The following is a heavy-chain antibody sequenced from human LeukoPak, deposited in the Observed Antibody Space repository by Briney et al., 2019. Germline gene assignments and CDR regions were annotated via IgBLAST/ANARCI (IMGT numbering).Heavy chain of an antibody. CDR1: GGSISSGGYY. Sequence: SQTLSLTCTVSGGSISSGGYYWSWIRQHPGKGLEWIGYIYYSGSTYYNPSLKSRVTISVDTSKNQFSLKLSSVTAADTAVYYCARSRYGSGSYSYPDYWGQGTLSPSPQ. V-gene: IGHV4-31*03. CDR2: IYYSGST. J-gene: IGHJ4*02. D-gene: IGHD3-10*01. CDR3: ARSRYGSGSYSYPDY.